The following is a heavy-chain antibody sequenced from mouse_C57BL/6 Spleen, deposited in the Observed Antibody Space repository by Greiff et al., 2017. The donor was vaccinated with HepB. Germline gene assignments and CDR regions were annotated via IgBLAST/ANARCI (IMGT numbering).Heavy chain of an antibody. D-gene: IGHD4-1*01. CDR1: GYSITSGYY. J-gene: IGHJ4*01. V-gene: IGHV3-6*01. CDR2: ISYDGSN. Sequence: EVQLQQSGPGLVKPSQSLSLTCSVTGYSITSGYYWNWIRQFPGNKLEWMGYISYDGSNNYNPSLKNRISITRDTSKNQFFLKLNSVTTEDTATYYCARVGNWDDYAMDYWGQGTSVTVSS. CDR3: ARVGNWDDYAMDY.